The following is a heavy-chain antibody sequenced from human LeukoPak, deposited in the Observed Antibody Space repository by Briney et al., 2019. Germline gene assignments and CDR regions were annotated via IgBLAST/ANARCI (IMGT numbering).Heavy chain of an antibody. CDR3: ARDLYSGNYYNGGGGYFDY. Sequence: SVKVSCKASGGTFSSYAISWVRQAPGQGLEWMGGIIPIFGTTNYAQKFQGRVTITADESTSTAYMELSSLRSEDTAVYYCARDLYSGNYYNGGGGYFDYWGQGTLVTVSS. J-gene: IGHJ4*02. V-gene: IGHV1-69*13. CDR1: GGTFSSYA. CDR2: IIPIFGTT. D-gene: IGHD3-10*01.